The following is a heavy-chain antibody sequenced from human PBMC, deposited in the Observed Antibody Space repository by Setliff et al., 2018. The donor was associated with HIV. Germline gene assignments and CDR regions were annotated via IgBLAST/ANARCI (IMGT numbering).Heavy chain of an antibody. Sequence: SGESLKISCKGSGYSFNSYWIGWVRQMPGKGLEWMGIIYPGDSDTRYSPSFQGQVTISADKSISTAYLQWSGLKASDTAMYYCARQTLGYCSGGSCYGGAFDIWGQGTMVTVSS. D-gene: IGHD2-15*01. CDR3: ARQTLGYCSGGSCYGGAFDI. V-gene: IGHV5-51*01. CDR2: IYPGDSDT. CDR1: GYSFNSYW. J-gene: IGHJ3*02.